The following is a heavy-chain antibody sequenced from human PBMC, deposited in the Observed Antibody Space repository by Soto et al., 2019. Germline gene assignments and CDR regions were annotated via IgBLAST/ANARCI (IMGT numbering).Heavy chain of an antibody. J-gene: IGHJ4*02. V-gene: IGHV3-48*01. CDR1: GFTFSSYS. Sequence: EVQLVESGGGLVQPGGSLRLSCAASGFTFSSYSMNWVRQAPGKGLEWVSYISSSSSTIYYADSVKGRFTISRDNAKNXLYLQMNSLRAEDTAVYYCARDIVVVTAIRKSFDYWGQGTLVTVSS. CDR2: ISSSSSTI. CDR3: ARDIVVVTAIRKSFDY. D-gene: IGHD2-21*02.